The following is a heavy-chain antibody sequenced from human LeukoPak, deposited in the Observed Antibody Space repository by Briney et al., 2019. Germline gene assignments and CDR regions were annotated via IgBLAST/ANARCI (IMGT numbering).Heavy chain of an antibody. D-gene: IGHD6-13*01. CDR2: ISAYNGNT. CDR3: ARSGYSSSWYHWFDP. Sequence: ASVKVSCKASGYTLTSYGISWVRQAPGQGLEWMGWISAYNGNTNYAQKLQGRVTMTTDTSTSTAYMELRSLRSDDTAVYYCARSGYSSSWYHWFDPWGQGTLVTVSS. V-gene: IGHV1-18*01. J-gene: IGHJ5*02. CDR1: GYTLTSYG.